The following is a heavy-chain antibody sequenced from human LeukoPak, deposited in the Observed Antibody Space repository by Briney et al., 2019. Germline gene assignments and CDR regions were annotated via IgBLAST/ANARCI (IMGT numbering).Heavy chain of an antibody. Sequence: ASVKASCKASGYTFTSYGISWVRQAPGQGLEWMGWISAYNGNTNYAQKLQGRVTMTTDTSTSTAYMELRSLRSDDTAVYYCARIFLEWLHNDYWGQGTLVTVSS. D-gene: IGHD3-3*01. CDR3: ARIFLEWLHNDY. CDR1: GYTFTSYG. CDR2: ISAYNGNT. J-gene: IGHJ4*02. V-gene: IGHV1-18*01.